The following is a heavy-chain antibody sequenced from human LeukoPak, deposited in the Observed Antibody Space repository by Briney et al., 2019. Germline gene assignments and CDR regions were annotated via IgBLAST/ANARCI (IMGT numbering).Heavy chain of an antibody. V-gene: IGHV4-4*09. D-gene: IGHD6-19*01. J-gene: IGHJ4*02. CDR1: GDSIRSDR. CDR2: IYHTATT. CDR3: PRTPARSGWAYYFDY. Sequence: SETLSLTCAVSGDSIRSDRWNWIRQIPGKGLEWIGYIYHTATTNYNHSFRTRVTMSLDTSNNQFSLRLTSVTAADTAVYYCPRTPARSGWAYYFDYWGQGTLVTVSS.